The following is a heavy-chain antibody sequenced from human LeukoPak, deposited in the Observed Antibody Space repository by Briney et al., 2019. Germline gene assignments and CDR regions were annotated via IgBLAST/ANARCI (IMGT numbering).Heavy chain of an antibody. Sequence: PGKSLTLSCVVSGFNFDNFAMHWVRQAPGKGLEWLAVVSDDGTSKYYADSVKGRFTISRDNSKNTLYLQLNSLRGEDTAIYYCAKPSPGAPPVPFDYWGQGTLVTVSS. V-gene: IGHV3-30-3*02. CDR3: AKPSPGAPPVPFDY. CDR1: GFNFDNFA. D-gene: IGHD3-10*01. J-gene: IGHJ4*02. CDR2: VSDDGTSK.